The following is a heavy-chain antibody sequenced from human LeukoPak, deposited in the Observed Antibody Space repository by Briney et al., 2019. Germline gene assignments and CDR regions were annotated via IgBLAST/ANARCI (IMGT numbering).Heavy chain of an antibody. CDR2: INPNSGGT. CDR3: ARSIAVAGTGVLVDY. CDR1: GYTFTGYY. J-gene: IGHJ4*02. Sequence: ASVKVSCKASGYTFTGYYMHWVRQAPGQGLEWMGWINPNSGGTNYAQKFQGRVTMTRETSISTAYMELSRLRSDDTAVYYCARSIAVAGTGVLVDYWGQGTLVNVSS. V-gene: IGHV1-2*02. D-gene: IGHD6-19*01.